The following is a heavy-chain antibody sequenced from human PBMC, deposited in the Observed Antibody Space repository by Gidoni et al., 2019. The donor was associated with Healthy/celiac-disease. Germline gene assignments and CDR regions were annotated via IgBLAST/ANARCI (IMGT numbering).Heavy chain of an antibody. CDR3: ARWGYDSYYYYGMDV. CDR1: GGFFSGYY. Sequence: QVPLQQWGAGLLKPSEPLSLTCAVYGGFFSGYYWSWIRQTPGKGLEWIGEINHSGRTKYNPSLKSRVTISVDTSKNQFYLKLSSVTAADTAVYYCARWGYDSYYYYGMDVWGQGTTVTVSS. J-gene: IGHJ6*02. CDR2: INHSGRT. D-gene: IGHD5-12*01. V-gene: IGHV4-34*01.